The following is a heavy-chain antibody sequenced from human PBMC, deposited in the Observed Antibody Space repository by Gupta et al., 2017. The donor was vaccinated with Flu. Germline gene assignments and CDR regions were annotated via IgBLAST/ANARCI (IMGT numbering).Heavy chain of an antibody. CDR1: GFTFSSYG. CDR3: ARGRTYYDILTGYSY. CDR2: IWYDGSNK. V-gene: IGHV3-33*01. D-gene: IGHD3-9*01. Sequence: QVQLVESGGGVVQPGRSLRLSCAASGFTFSSYGMHWVRQAPGKGLEWVAVIWYDGSNKYYADSVKGRFTISRDNSKNTLYLQMNSLRAEDTAVYYCARGRTYYDILTGYSYWGQGTLVTVSS. J-gene: IGHJ4*02.